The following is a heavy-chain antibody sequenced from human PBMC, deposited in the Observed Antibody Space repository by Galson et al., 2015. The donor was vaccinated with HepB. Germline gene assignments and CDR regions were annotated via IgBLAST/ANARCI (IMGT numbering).Heavy chain of an antibody. CDR3: ARDRSNSDY. J-gene: IGHJ4*02. D-gene: IGHD4-11*01. CDR1: GYTFTNYG. CDR2: IDLPNDST. Sequence: SVKVSCKASGYTFTNYGLSWVRQAPGQGLEWMGWIDLPNDSTDGPGYSQNFQGRVSITADASTTTAYMELRSLTSDDTAVYFCARDRSNSDYWGQGTLVTVSS. V-gene: IGHV1-18*01.